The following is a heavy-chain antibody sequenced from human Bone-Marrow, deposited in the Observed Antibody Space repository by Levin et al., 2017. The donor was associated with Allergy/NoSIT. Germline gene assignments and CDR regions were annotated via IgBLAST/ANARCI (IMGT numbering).Heavy chain of an antibody. CDR2: INPDSGGI. D-gene: IGHD1-26*01. CDR1: GYSFTDFY. Sequence: ASVKVSCKSSGYSFTDFYVHWVRQVPGLGLEWMGLINPDSGGIKYAPKFQGRVTMIRDTSIRTAYMKLTRLRSDDTAVYYCARSLVGATFDFWGQGTLVTVSS. CDR3: ARSLVGATFDF. V-gene: IGHV1-2*02. J-gene: IGHJ4*01.